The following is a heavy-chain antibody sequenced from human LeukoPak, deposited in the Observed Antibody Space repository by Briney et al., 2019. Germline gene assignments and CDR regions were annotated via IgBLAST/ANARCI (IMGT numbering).Heavy chain of an antibody. Sequence: SVTVSCKASGGTFSSYAISWVRQAPGQGLEWMGRIIPILGIANYAQKFQGRVTITADKSTSTAYMELSSLRSEDTAVYYCASDCSSTSCYHYFDYWGQGTLVTVSS. J-gene: IGHJ4*02. CDR2: IIPILGIA. D-gene: IGHD2-2*01. CDR1: GGTFSSYA. CDR3: ASDCSSTSCYHYFDY. V-gene: IGHV1-69*04.